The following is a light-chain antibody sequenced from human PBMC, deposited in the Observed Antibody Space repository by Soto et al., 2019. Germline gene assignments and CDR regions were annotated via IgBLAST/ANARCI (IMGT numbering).Light chain of an antibody. CDR2: DAS. CDR3: QQYGSSPPWT. J-gene: IGKJ1*01. V-gene: IGKV3-20*01. Sequence: EIVLTQSPATLSLSPGDRAALSCRASQSVSTYLAWYQQRPGQAPRLLIYDASNRATGIPARFSGSGSGTDFTLTISRLEPEDFAVYYCQQYGSSPPWTFGQGTKVDIK. CDR1: QSVSTY.